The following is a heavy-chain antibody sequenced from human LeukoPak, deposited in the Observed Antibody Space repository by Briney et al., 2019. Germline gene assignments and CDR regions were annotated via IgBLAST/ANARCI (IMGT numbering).Heavy chain of an antibody. CDR2: ISYDGSNK. D-gene: IGHD1-26*01. J-gene: IGHJ4*02. Sequence: TGGSLRLSCAASGFTFSSYAMHWVRQAPGKGLEWVAVISYDGSNKYYADSVKGRFTISRDNSKNTLYLQMNSLRAEDTAVYYCARIDIVGATTRGGDYWGQGTLVTVSS. CDR3: ARIDIVGATTRGGDY. CDR1: GFTFSSYA. V-gene: IGHV3-30-3*01.